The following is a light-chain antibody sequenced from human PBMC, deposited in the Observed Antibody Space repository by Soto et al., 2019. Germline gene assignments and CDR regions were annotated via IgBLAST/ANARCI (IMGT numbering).Light chain of an antibody. CDR2: GAS. CDR3: QQYANWPPLT. Sequence: EVVMTQSPATLSVSPGESATLSCRASQSVSSNLAWYQQKPGQAPRLLIYGASTRATGIPARFSGSGSGTEFTLSISSLQSEDFAVYSCQQYANWPPLTFGGGTKVEIK. CDR1: QSVSSN. J-gene: IGKJ4*01. V-gene: IGKV3-15*01.